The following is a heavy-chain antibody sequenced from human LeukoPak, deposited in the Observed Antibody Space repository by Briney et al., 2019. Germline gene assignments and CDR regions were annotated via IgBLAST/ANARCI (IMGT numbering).Heavy chain of an antibody. Sequence: GGSLRLSCAASRFTLSSYSMNWDRQAPGKGLEWVSSISSSSSYIYYADSVKGRFTISRDNAKNSLYLQMNSLRAEDTAVYYCARDIFGYYGMDVWGQGTTVTVSS. V-gene: IGHV3-21*01. CDR1: RFTLSSYS. D-gene: IGHD3-10*02. CDR3: ARDIFGYYGMDV. J-gene: IGHJ6*02. CDR2: ISSSSSYI.